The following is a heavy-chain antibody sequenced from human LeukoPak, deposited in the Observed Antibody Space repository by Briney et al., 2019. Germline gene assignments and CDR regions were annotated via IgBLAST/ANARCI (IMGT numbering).Heavy chain of an antibody. J-gene: IGHJ6*03. Sequence: NPSETLSLTCAVYGGSFSGYYWSWIRQTPGKGLEWIGEINHSGSTNYNPSLKSRVTISVDTSKNQFSLKLSSVTAADTAVYYCARGDWYYYYYYMDVWGKGTTVTISS. CDR1: GGSFSGYY. CDR2: INHSGST. CDR3: ARGDWYYYYYYMDV. D-gene: IGHD3/OR15-3a*01. V-gene: IGHV4-34*01.